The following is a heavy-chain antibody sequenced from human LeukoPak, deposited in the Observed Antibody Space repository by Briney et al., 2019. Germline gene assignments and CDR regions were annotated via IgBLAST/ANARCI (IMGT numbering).Heavy chain of an antibody. D-gene: IGHD6-13*01. CDR3: ARDRHRSSWYGGMDV. CDR2: INPSGGST. CDR1: GYTFTSYY. J-gene: IGHJ6*02. V-gene: IGHV1-46*01. Sequence: ASVKVSCKASGYTFTSYYMHWVRQAPGQGLEWMGIINPSGGSTSYAQKFQGRVTMTRDTSTSTVYMELSSLRSEVTAVYYCARDRHRSSWYGGMDVWGQGTTVTVSS.